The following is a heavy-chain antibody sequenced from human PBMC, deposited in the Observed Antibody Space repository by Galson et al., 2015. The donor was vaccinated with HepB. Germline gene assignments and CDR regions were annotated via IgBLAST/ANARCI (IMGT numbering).Heavy chain of an antibody. CDR1: GFTFSSYA. CDR2: ISGSGGST. Sequence: SLRLSCAASGFTFSSYAMSWVRQAPGKGLEWVSAISGSGGSTYYADSVKGRFTISRDNSKNTLYLQMNSLRAEDTAVYYCAKPKGAGIRSPIDYWGQGTLVTVSS. D-gene: IGHD6-19*01. CDR3: AKPKGAGIRSPIDY. J-gene: IGHJ4*02. V-gene: IGHV3-23*01.